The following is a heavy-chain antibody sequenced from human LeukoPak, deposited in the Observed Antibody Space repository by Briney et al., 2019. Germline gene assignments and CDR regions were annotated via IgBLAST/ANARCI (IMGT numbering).Heavy chain of an antibody. V-gene: IGHV4-34*01. D-gene: IGHD2-8*01. CDR1: GGSLSGYY. J-gene: IGHJ3*02. CDR3: ALSGAALNGPFDI. CDR2: INHSGST. Sequence: SETLSLTCAVYGGSLSGYYWSWIRQPPGKGLEWIGEINHSGSTNYNPSLKSRVTISVDTSKNQFSLKLSSVTAADTAVYYCALSGAALNGPFDIWGQGTMVTVSS.